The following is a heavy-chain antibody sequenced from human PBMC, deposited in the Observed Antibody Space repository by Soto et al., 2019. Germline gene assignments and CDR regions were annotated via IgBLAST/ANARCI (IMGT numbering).Heavy chain of an antibody. J-gene: IGHJ4*02. V-gene: IGHV3-23*01. CDR3: AKDGDDIVVVVAATYDGSRFDY. Sequence: GGSLRLSCAASGFTFSSYAMSWVRQAPGKGLEWVSAISGSGGSTYYADSVKGRFTISRDNSKNTLYLQMNSLRAEDTAVYYCAKDGDDIVVVVAATYDGSRFDYWGQGTLVTVSS. D-gene: IGHD2-15*01. CDR2: ISGSGGST. CDR1: GFTFSSYA.